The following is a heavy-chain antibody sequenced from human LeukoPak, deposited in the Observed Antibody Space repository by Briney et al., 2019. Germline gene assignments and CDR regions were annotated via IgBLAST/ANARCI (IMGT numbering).Heavy chain of an antibody. CDR2: SRDKANSYTT. CDR3: VSGYQGYFDN. D-gene: IGHD5-12*01. Sequence: PGGSLRLSCVASGLTLSDYYLDWVRQSPGRGLEWLCRSRDKANSYTTEYAASVKGRFTISRDDSKNSLYLQMNSLRIEDTAVYYCVSGYQGYFDNWGQGALVTVSS. V-gene: IGHV3-72*01. CDR1: GLTLSDYY. J-gene: IGHJ4*02.